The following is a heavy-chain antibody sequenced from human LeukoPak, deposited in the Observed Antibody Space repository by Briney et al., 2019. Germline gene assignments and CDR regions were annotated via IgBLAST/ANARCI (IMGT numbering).Heavy chain of an antibody. CDR2: ISHDGNNR. V-gene: IGHV3-30*04. CDR1: RFSFSTYT. J-gene: IGHJ6*03. CDR3: ARPYCSSSSCYDVYYYYYMDV. Sequence: PGGSLRLSCAPPRFSFSTYTMHWVRQAPGKGLEWVAVISHDGNNRYYADLVKGRFTVSRDNSKNTLHLQMYSLRAEDTAVYYCARPYCSSSSCYDVYYYYYMDVWGKGTTVTV. D-gene: IGHD2-2*01.